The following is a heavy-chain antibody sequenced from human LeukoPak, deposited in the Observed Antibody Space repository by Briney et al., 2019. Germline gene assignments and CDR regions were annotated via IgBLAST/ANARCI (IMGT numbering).Heavy chain of an antibody. V-gene: IGHV4-39*01. D-gene: IGHD3-22*01. Sequence: SETLSLTCTVSGGSISSSSYYWGWIRQPPGKGLEWIGSIYYSGSTYYNPSLKSRVTISVDTSKNQFSLKLSSVTAADTAVYYCARLRRDSSGYYYVFYFDYWAREPWSPSPQ. CDR3: ARLRRDSSGYYYVFYFDY. CDR1: GGSISSSSYY. CDR2: IYYSGST. J-gene: IGHJ4*02.